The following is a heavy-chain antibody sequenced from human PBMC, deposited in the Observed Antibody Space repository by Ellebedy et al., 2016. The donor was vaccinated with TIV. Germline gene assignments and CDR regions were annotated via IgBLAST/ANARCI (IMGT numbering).Heavy chain of an antibody. J-gene: IGHJ5*02. Sequence: GESLKISCAASGFTFSSYWMSWVRQVRQAPGKGLEWVAVLWHDGSKKYYADSVKGRFTISRDISKNTLYLQMNSLRAEDTAVYYCARARIEGGNWFDPWGQGTLVTVSS. CDR2: LWHDGSKK. CDR1: GFTFSSYW. V-gene: IGHV3-33*08. D-gene: IGHD1-26*01. CDR3: ARARIEGGNWFDP.